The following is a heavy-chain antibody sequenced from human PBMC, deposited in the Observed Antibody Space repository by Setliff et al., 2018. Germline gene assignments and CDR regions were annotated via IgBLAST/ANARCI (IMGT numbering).Heavy chain of an antibody. CDR1: GFTFSTYR. D-gene: IGHD1-26*01. CDR3: VRERAYSGTYFFDY. CDR2: IWFDGSQE. V-gene: IGHV3-33*08. J-gene: IGHJ4*02. Sequence: GGSLRLSCAASGFTFSTYRLHWVRQAPGKGLEWVAIIWFDGSQEYYADSVRGRFTISRDASKNTLFLQMNSLRAEDTALYYCVRERAYSGTYFFDYWGRGTMVTVS.